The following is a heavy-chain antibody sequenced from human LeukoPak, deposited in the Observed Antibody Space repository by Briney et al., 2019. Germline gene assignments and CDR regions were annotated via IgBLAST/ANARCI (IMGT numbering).Heavy chain of an antibody. CDR3: ARDDRRADAFDI. V-gene: IGHV4-34*01. CDR2: INHSGST. Sequence: PSETLSLTCAVYGGSFSGYYWGWIRQPPGKGLEWIGEINHSGSTNYNPSLKSRVTISVDTSKNQFSLKLSSVTAADTAVYYCARDDRRADAFDIWGQGTMVTVSS. CDR1: GGSFSGYY. J-gene: IGHJ3*02.